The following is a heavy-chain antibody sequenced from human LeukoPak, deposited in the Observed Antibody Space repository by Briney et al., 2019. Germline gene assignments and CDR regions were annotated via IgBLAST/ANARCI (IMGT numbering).Heavy chain of an antibody. J-gene: IGHJ5*02. Sequence: ASLKDSCKASGYTFTDHHMHWVRQAPGQGLEWMGWIHPTSGDTKYAQKFQGRVTMTRDTSISTAYMQLSRLISDDTAVYYCARGTFDPWGQGTLVTVSS. CDR3: ARGTFDP. CDR1: GYTFTDHH. V-gene: IGHV1-2*02. CDR2: IHPTSGDT.